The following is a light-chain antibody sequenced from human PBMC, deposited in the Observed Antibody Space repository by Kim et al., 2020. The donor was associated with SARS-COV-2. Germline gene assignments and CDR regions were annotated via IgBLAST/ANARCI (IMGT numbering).Light chain of an antibody. CDR2: ANN. CDR3: AAWDDTLSAPV. J-gene: IGLJ2*01. V-gene: IGLV1-47*02. CDR1: TSNFGKPF. Sequence: GQSVTISCSGRTSNFGKPFVYWYQQLPGTAPKLLIYANNQRPSGVPDRFSGSKSGTSASLAISELRSEDEANYYCAAWDDTLSAPVFGGGTQLTVL.